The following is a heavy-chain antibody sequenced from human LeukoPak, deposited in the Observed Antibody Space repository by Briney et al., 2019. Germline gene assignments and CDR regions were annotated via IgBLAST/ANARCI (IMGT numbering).Heavy chain of an antibody. Sequence: GASVKVSCKASGYTFTSYGISWVRQAPGQGLEWMGWISAYNGNTNYAQKLQGRVTMTTDTSTSTAYMELRSLRSDDTAVYYCARDPPYYYDSSKPLGARFDYWGQGTLVTVSS. J-gene: IGHJ4*02. CDR3: ARDPPYYYDSSKPLGARFDY. CDR1: GYTFTSYG. CDR2: ISAYNGNT. V-gene: IGHV1-18*01. D-gene: IGHD3-22*01.